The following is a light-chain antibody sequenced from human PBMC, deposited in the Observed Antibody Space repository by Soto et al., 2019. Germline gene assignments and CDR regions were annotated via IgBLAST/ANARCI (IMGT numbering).Light chain of an antibody. CDR3: QQYNNWPFT. CDR1: QSVSSN. CDR2: GAS. J-gene: IGKJ3*01. Sequence: EIVMTQSPATLSVSPGERATLSCRASQSVSSNLAWYQQKPGQAPRLLIYGASTRATGIPARFSGSGSGTEFTLTISSLQSEDSAVYYCQQYNNWPFTFGPGTIVDIK. V-gene: IGKV3-15*01.